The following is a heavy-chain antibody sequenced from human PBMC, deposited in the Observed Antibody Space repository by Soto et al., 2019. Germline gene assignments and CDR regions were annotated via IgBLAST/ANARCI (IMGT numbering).Heavy chain of an antibody. J-gene: IGHJ4*02. D-gene: IGHD5-12*01. Sequence: GGSLRLSCAASGFTFSYHYMDWVRQAPGKGLEWVGRARNKVSGYTTAHAASVEGRFAISRDDSKNSLYLQMSSLKVDDTAVYFCARLMGTSFDLWGQGTLVTVSS. CDR3: ARLMGTSFDL. CDR2: ARNKVSGYTT. CDR1: GFTFSYHY. V-gene: IGHV3-72*01.